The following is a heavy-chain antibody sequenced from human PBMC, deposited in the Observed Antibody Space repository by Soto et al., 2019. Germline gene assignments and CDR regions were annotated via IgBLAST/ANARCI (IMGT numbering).Heavy chain of an antibody. Sequence: PGGSLRLSCAASGFTFSNAWMNWVRQAPGKGLEWVGRIKSKTDGGTTDYAAPVKGRFTISRDDSKNTLYLQMNSLKTEDTAVYYYTPGYYYDSSGYYSKYYFDYWGQGTLVTVAS. J-gene: IGHJ4*02. V-gene: IGHV3-15*07. CDR3: TPGYYYDSSGYYSKYYFDY. CDR1: GFTFSNAW. CDR2: IKSKTDGGTT. D-gene: IGHD3-22*01.